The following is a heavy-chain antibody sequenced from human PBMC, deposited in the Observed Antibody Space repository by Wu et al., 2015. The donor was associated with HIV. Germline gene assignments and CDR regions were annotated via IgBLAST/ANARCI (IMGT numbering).Heavy chain of an antibody. D-gene: IGHD1-26*01. CDR1: RFTTDD. J-gene: IGHJ6*03. CDR3: ARGGIIMGPTIKTSYYMDV. CDR2: INLNSGNT. Sequence: QVQLVQSGAEVKKPGASVKVSCKASRFTTDDINWLRQATGQGLEWMGWINLNSGNTGYAQKFQGRVTISKNTSIITAYVELSSLRSEDTAIYYCARGGIIMGPTIKTSYYMDVWGKRTMVTVSS. V-gene: IGHV1-8*03.